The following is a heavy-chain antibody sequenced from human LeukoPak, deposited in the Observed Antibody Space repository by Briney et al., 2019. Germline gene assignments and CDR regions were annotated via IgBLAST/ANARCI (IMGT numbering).Heavy chain of an antibody. D-gene: IGHD6-13*01. CDR3: ARGANFLSSSWYLWFDP. Sequence: GASVKVSCKASGYTFTGYYMHWVRQAPGQGLEWMGWINPNSGGTNYAQKFQGRVTMTRDTSISTAYMELSRLRSDDTAVYYCARGANFLSSSWYLWFDPWGQGTLVTVSS. CDR1: GYTFTGYY. CDR2: INPNSGGT. J-gene: IGHJ5*02. V-gene: IGHV1-2*02.